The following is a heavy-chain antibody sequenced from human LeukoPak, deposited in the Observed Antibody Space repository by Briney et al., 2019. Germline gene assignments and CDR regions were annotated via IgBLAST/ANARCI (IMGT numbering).Heavy chain of an antibody. CDR2: IYTSGST. V-gene: IGHV4-61*02. J-gene: IGHJ3*02. CDR3: ARVGIVVVPAAIGAFDI. CDR1: GGSISSGSYY. Sequence: PSETLSLTCTVSGGSISSGSYYWSWIRQPAGKGLEWIGRIYTSGSTNYNPSLKSRVTISVDTSKNQFSLKLSSVTAADTAVYYCARVGIVVVPAAIGAFDIWGQGTMVTVSS. D-gene: IGHD2-2*01.